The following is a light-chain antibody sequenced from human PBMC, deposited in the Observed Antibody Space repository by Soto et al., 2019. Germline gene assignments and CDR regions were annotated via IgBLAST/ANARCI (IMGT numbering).Light chain of an antibody. CDR3: ALYMGSGISV. CDR2: NTN. CDR1: SGSVSSSQY. J-gene: IGLJ2*01. Sequence: QTVVTQEPSFSVSPGGTVTLTCGLSSGSVSSSQYPSCYQQTPGQSPRTLIYNTNTRSSGVPDRFSGSILGNTAALTITGAQADDECDYYCALYMGSGISVFGGGTKVTVL. V-gene: IGLV8-61*01.